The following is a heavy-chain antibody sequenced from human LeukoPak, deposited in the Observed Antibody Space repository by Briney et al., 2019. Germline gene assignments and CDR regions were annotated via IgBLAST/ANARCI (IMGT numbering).Heavy chain of an antibody. CDR2: ISSSGRTI. Sequence: GGSLRLSCAASGFTFSDYYMSWVRQAPGKGREGVAYISSSGRTIYYADSVKGRFTLSRDNAKNSLYLQMNRLRAEDTAVYYCARDREGQPYSSSIYYYYYMDVWGKGTTVTVSS. CDR1: GFTFSDYY. CDR3: ARDREGQPYSSSIYYYYYMDV. V-gene: IGHV3-11*01. J-gene: IGHJ6*03. D-gene: IGHD6-6*01.